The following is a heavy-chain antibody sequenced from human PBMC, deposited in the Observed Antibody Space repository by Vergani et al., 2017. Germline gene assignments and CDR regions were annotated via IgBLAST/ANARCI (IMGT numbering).Heavy chain of an antibody. J-gene: IGHJ4*02. D-gene: IGHD6-19*01. CDR1: GGTFSSYT. Sequence: QVQLVQSGAEVKKPGSSVKVSCKASGGTFSSYTISWVRQAPGQGLEWMGRIITILGIANYAQKFQGRVPITADKSTSTAYMELSSLRSEDTAVYYCAISGAVAGTPFDDWGQGTLVTVSS. CDR3: AISGAVAGTPFDD. CDR2: IITILGIA. V-gene: IGHV1-69*02.